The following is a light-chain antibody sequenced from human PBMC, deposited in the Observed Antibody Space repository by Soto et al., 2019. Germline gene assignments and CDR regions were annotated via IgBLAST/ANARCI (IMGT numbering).Light chain of an antibody. V-gene: IGLV1-44*01. CDR3: AAWDDSLSGPV. CDR1: SSNIGRNT. J-gene: IGLJ2*01. Sequence: QSVLTQPPSASGTPGQRVTMSCSGGSSNIGRNTVSWYQQLPGTAPKVLISGDNQRSSGVPDRFSGSKSGTSASLAISGLQSEDEADYYCAAWDDSLSGPVFGGGTKVTAL. CDR2: GDN.